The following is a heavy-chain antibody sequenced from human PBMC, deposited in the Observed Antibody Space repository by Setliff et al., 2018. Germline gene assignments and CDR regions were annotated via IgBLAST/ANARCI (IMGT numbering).Heavy chain of an antibody. V-gene: IGHV4-30-4*08. Sequence: PSETLSLTCTVSGDSINSGGVCWTWIRQPPGRDLEWIGYICYTGTSTYYNPSVESRLSISVDRSMHQFSLRLNSVTAADTAVYYCARARSNSGWYGFFDYWGQGALVTVSS. J-gene: IGHJ4*02. CDR3: ARARSNSGWYGFFDY. CDR2: ICYTGTST. D-gene: IGHD6-19*01. CDR1: GDSINSGGVC.